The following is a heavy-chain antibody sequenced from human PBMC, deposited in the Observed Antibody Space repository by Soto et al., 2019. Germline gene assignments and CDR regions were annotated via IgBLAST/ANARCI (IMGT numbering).Heavy chain of an antibody. D-gene: IGHD6-25*01. Sequence: VQLLESEGGLVQPGGSLRLSCAASGFTFSKYAMSWVRQAPGKGLEWVSAISASGGSTYYADSVRGRFTISRDNSKNTLYLQMNSLRAEDTAVYYCAKEMYSSGAYYFYFGMDVWGQATTVTVSS. CDR2: ISASGGST. V-gene: IGHV3-23*01. CDR3: AKEMYSSGAYYFYFGMDV. CDR1: GFTFSKYA. J-gene: IGHJ6*02.